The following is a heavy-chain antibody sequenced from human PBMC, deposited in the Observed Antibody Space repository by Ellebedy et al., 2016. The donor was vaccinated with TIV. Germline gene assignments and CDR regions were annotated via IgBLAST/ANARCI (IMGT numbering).Heavy chain of an antibody. CDR1: GGTFSSYG. CDR3: ARDHCSGGDCHSNYFDL. CDR2: IIPILGIA. V-gene: IGHV1-69*04. J-gene: IGHJ4*02. Sequence: ASVKVSCKASGGTFSSYGISWVRQAPGQGLEWMGRIIPILGIANYAQKFQGRVTITADKSTSTAYVELRSLRSDDTAIYYCARDHCSGGDCHSNYFDLWGQGTLVTVSS. D-gene: IGHD2-15*01.